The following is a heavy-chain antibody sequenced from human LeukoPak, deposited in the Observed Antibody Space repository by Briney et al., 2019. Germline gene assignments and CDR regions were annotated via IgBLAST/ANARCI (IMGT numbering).Heavy chain of an antibody. CDR3: VREDTPATANY. CDR2: ISGGGDIT. V-gene: IGHV3-23*01. CDR1: GFNFANHA. J-gene: IGHJ4*02. D-gene: IGHD2-21*02. Sequence: LTGGSLRLSCAASGFNFANHAMSWVRQTPGKGLKWVSAISGGGDITYYADSVTGRFTISRDNSKDTLFLQMHSLRPGDTAVYYCVREDTPATANYWGQGTLVTISS.